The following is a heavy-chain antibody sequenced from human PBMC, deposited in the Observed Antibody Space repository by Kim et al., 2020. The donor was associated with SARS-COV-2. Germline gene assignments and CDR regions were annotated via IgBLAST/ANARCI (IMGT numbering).Heavy chain of an antibody. CDR3: ARDLPGTTPFDY. Sequence: DYAVSMKSRITINPDTSKNQFPLKQNSVPPEDTAVYYCARDLPGTTPFDYWGQGTLVTVSS. V-gene: IGHV6-1*01. J-gene: IGHJ4*02. D-gene: IGHD1-1*01.